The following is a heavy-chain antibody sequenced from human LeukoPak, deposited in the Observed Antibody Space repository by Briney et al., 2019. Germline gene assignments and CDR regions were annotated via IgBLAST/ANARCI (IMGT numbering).Heavy chain of an antibody. D-gene: IGHD4-17*01. CDR3: AKDKPQLYGDSYQERVPSYYFDY. CDR1: GFTFSSYA. J-gene: IGHJ4*02. V-gene: IGHV3-23*01. Sequence: GGSLRLSCAASGFTFSSYAISWVRQAPGKGLEWVSAISGSGGSTYYADSVKGRFTISRDNSKNTLYLQMNSLRAEDTAVYYCAKDKPQLYGDSYQERVPSYYFDYWGQGNLVTVSS. CDR2: ISGSGGST.